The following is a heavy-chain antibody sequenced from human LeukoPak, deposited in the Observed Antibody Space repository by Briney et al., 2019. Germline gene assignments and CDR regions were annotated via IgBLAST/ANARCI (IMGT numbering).Heavy chain of an antibody. CDR1: GGSISSSNYY. V-gene: IGHV4-39*07. Sequence: SETLSLTCTVSGGSISSSNYYWGWIRQPPGKGLEWIGSIYYSGSTYYNPSLKSRVTISVDTSKNQFSLKLSSVTAADTAVYYCARGTLETYYYDSSGYSFDPWGQGTLVTVSS. CDR3: ARGTLETYYYDSSGYSFDP. CDR2: IYYSGST. D-gene: IGHD3-22*01. J-gene: IGHJ5*02.